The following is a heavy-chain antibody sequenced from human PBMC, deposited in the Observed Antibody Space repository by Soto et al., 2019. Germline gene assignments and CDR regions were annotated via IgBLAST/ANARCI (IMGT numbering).Heavy chain of an antibody. Sequence: ASVEVSCKASGYTFTTYAMHWVRQAPGQRLEWMGWINAGNGNTKYSQKFQGRVTITRDTSASTAYMELSSLRSEDTAVYYCARFYCSGDRCYFDYWGQGTLVTVSS. D-gene: IGHD2-15*01. V-gene: IGHV1-3*01. CDR2: INAGNGNT. CDR1: GYTFTTYA. J-gene: IGHJ4*02. CDR3: ARFYCSGDRCYFDY.